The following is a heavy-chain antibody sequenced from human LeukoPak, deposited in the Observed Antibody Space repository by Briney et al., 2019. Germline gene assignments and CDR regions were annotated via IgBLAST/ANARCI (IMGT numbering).Heavy chain of an antibody. V-gene: IGHV3-23*01. CDR3: AKIPSYYFDSSGYSKFDY. J-gene: IGHJ4*02. Sequence: GGSLRLSCAASGFAFSSYAMSWVRQAPGKGLEWVSAISGSGISTYYADSVKGRFTISRDNSKNTLFLQMNSLRAEDTAVYYCAKIPSYYFDSSGYSKFDYWGQGTLVTVSS. D-gene: IGHD3-22*01. CDR2: ISGSGIST. CDR1: GFAFSSYA.